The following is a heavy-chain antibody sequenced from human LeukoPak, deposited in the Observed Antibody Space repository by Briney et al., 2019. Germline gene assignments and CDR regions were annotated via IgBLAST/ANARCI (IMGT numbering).Heavy chain of an antibody. Sequence: GGSLRLSCVASGLTFRTYTMQWVRQAPGKGLEWVAVIWYDGSNKYYADSVKGRFTISRDNSENTLYLQMDSLRAEDTAVYYCARDPGVRWLVGFDYWGQGTLVTVSS. CDR1: GLTFRTYT. D-gene: IGHD6-19*01. CDR2: IWYDGSNK. CDR3: ARDPGVRWLVGFDY. J-gene: IGHJ4*02. V-gene: IGHV3-33*08.